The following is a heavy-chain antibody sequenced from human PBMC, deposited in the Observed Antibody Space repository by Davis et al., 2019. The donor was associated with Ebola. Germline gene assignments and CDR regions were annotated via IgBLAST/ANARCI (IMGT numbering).Heavy chain of an antibody. V-gene: IGHV4-34*01. J-gene: IGHJ6*02. Sequence: SETLSLTCAVYGGSFSGYYWSWIRQPPGKGLEWIGEINHSGSPNYNPSLKSRVTISVDTSKNQFSLKLSSVTAADTAVYYCARGYDILTGPGGYYGMDVWGQGTTVTVSS. CDR3: ARGYDILTGPGGYYGMDV. D-gene: IGHD3-9*01. CDR1: GGSFSGYY. CDR2: INHSGSP.